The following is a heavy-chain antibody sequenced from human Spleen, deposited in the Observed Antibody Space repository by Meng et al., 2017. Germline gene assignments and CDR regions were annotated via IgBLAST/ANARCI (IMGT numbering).Heavy chain of an antibody. CDR2: IYSGGST. CDR1: GFTFSSYA. Sequence: GGSLRLSCAGSGFTFSSYAMSWVRQTPGKGLEWVSVIYSGGSTYYADSVKGRFTISRDNAKNSLYLQMNSLRHEDTALYYCARVALAFDIWGQGTVVTVSS. V-gene: IGHV3-23*03. CDR3: ARVALAFDI. J-gene: IGHJ3*02.